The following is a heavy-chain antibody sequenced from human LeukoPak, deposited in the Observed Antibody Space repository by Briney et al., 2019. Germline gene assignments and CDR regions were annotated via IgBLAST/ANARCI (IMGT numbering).Heavy chain of an antibody. CDR3: TRLSGDNCNYGGNFDS. Sequence: GGSLRLSCAASGFTFSSYEMNWVRQAPGKGLEWVSYISSSGSTIYYADSVKGRSTISRDNAKNSLYLQMNSLKTEDTAVYYCTRLSGDNCNYGGNFDSWGQGTLVTVSS. V-gene: IGHV3-48*03. CDR1: GFTFSSYE. CDR2: ISSSGSTI. J-gene: IGHJ4*02. D-gene: IGHD1-7*01.